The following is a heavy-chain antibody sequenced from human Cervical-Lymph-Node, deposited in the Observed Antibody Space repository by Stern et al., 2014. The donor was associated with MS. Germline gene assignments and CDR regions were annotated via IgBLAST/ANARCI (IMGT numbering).Heavy chain of an antibody. CDR1: GVTFNNYP. CDR3: TRDGYRYDYGDFFDAFDI. Sequence: VQLVESGGGVVQPGGSLRLSCAASGVTFNNYPMHWVRQAPGKGLEWVAIVLHDGPDKNYADSVKGRFTISRDNSKNALYLQMNSLRPEDTAVYYCTRDGYRYDYGDFFDAFDIWGQGTMVTVSS. V-gene: IGHV3-30-3*01. J-gene: IGHJ3*02. D-gene: IGHD4-17*01. CDR2: VLHDGPDK.